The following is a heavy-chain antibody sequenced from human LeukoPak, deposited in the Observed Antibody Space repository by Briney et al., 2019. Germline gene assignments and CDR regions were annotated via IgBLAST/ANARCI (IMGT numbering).Heavy chain of an antibody. CDR1: GGTFSSYA. D-gene: IGHD6-25*01. V-gene: IGHV1-69*01. CDR2: IIPIFGTA. Sequence: ASVKVPCKASGGTFSSYAISWVRQAPGQGLEWMGGIIPIFGTANYAQKFQGRVTITADESTSTAYMELSSLRSEDTAVYYCAREIQAADYDYWGQGTLVTVSS. CDR3: AREIQAADYDY. J-gene: IGHJ4*02.